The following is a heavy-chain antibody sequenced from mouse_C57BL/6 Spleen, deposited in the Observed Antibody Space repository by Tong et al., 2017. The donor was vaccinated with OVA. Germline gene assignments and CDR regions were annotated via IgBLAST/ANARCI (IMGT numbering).Heavy chain of an antibody. CDR2: IDPSDSYT. CDR3: ARSAAGDGYFDY. V-gene: IGHV1-59*01. J-gene: IGHJ2*01. CDR1: GYTFTSYW. Sequence: VQLQESGAELVRPGTSVKLSCKASGYTFTSYWMHWVKQRPGQGLEWIGVIDPSDSYTNYNQKFKGKATLTVDTSSSTAYMQLSSLTSEDSAVYYCARSAAGDGYFDYWGQGTTLTVSS. D-gene: IGHD1-2*01.